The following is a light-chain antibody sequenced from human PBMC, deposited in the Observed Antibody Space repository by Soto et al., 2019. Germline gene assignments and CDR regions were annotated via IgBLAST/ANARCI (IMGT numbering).Light chain of an antibody. Sequence: QLTHSPSSRSASVGDGVTITCRASQGISNALAWYQQKPGEAPKLLIYDASNLESGVPSRFSGSGSGTDFTLTISSVQPEDFAAYYCQQFNIYPFTFGPGTRVDI. CDR1: QGISNA. J-gene: IGKJ3*01. CDR3: QQFNIYPFT. CDR2: DAS. V-gene: IGKV1-13*02.